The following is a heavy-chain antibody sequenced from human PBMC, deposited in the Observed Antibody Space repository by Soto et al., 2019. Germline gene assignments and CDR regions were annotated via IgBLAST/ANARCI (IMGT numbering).Heavy chain of an antibody. J-gene: IGHJ6*02. V-gene: IGHV1-18*01. CDR3: ARDLLPFYYYYGMDV. Sequence: ASVKVSCKASGYTFTSYGISWVRQAPGQGLEWMGWISAYNGNTNYAQKLQGRVTMTTDTSTSTAYMELRSLRSDDTAVYYCARDLLPFYYYYGMDVWGQGTTVTVYS. CDR2: ISAYNGNT. CDR1: GYTFTSYG.